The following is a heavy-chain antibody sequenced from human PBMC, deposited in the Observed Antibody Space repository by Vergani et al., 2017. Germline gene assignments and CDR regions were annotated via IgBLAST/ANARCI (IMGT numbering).Heavy chain of an antibody. Sequence: QVQLVQSGPEMKQPGASVKVSCKASGYTFFNYGVNWIRRAPGQGFECLGWIRADNGDTRYAPRLQDRVTLTTDSSTSTAYMELRSLKSDDTAVYYCTRDGTYYYGSGSYYVFEYWGQGTLVTVSS. CDR3: TRDGTYYYGSGSYYVFEY. CDR2: IRADNGDT. J-gene: IGHJ4*02. D-gene: IGHD3-10*01. V-gene: IGHV1-18*04. CDR1: GYTFFNYG.